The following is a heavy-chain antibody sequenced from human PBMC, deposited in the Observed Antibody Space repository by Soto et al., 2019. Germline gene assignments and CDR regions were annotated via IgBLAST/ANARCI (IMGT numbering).Heavy chain of an antibody. CDR1: GGTFSSYT. CDR3: ARDGQDAYGDPYYYYGMDV. D-gene: IGHD4-17*01. CDR2: IIPILGIA. Sequence: QVQLVQSGAEVKKPGSSVKVSCKASGGTFSSYTISWVRQAPGQGLEWMGRIIPILGIANYAQKFQGRVTITADKSTSTAYMELSSLRSEDTAVYYCARDGQDAYGDPYYYYGMDVWGQGTTVTVSS. V-gene: IGHV1-69*08. J-gene: IGHJ6*02.